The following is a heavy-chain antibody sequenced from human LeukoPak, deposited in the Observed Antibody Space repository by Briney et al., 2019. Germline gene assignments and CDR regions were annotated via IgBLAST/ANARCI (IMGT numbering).Heavy chain of an antibody. J-gene: IGHJ4*02. CDR1: GGSFSGYY. Sequence: NSSETLSLTCAVYGGSFSGYYWSWIRQPPGKGLEWIGEINHSGSTNYNPSLKSRVTISVDTSKNQFSLKLSSVTAADTAVYYCARTLYYFDYWGQGTLVTVSS. V-gene: IGHV4-34*01. CDR2: INHSGST. CDR3: ARTLYYFDY.